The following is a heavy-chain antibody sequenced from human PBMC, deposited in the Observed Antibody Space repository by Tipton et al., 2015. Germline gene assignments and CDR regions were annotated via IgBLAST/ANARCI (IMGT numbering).Heavy chain of an antibody. V-gene: IGHV4-59*08. J-gene: IGHJ4*02. D-gene: IGHD3-9*01. CDR3: ACQDYDSLTRDYQTVDY. CDR1: GGSFSDYY. Sequence: TLSLTCTVSGGSFSDYYWSWIRQSPGEGLEWIGYIYYSGSTNYNPSLRSRVTISVDTSKTQFSLKMSSVTASDTAVYYCACQDYDSLTRDYQTVDYWGQGTLVTVSS. CDR2: IYYSGST.